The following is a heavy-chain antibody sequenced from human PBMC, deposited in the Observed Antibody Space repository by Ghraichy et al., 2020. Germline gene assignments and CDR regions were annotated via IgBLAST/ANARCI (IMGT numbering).Heavy chain of an antibody. J-gene: IGHJ4*02. Sequence: GGSLRLSCAASGFTFSSYAMHWVRQAPGKGLEWVAVISYDGSNKYYADSVKGRFTISRDNSKNTLYLQMNSLRAEDTAVYYCARDRNPRGKTRLEKVFDYWGQGTLVTVSS. D-gene: IGHD1-1*01. V-gene: IGHV3-30-3*01. CDR1: GFTFSSYA. CDR3: ARDRNPRGKTRLEKVFDY. CDR2: ISYDGSNK.